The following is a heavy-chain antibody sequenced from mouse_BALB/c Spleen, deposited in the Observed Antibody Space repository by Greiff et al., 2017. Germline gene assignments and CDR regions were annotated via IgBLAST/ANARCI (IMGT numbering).Heavy chain of an antibody. Sequence: EVKVVESGPSLVKPSQTLSLTCSVTGDSITSGYWNWIRKFPGNKLEYMGYISYSGSTYYNPSLKSRISITRDTSKNQYYLQLNSVTTEDTATYYCARLFTTIVGWYFDVWGAGTTVTVSS. CDR3: ARLFTTIVGWYFDV. D-gene: IGHD1-1*01. CDR2: ISYSGST. J-gene: IGHJ1*01. CDR1: GDSITSGY. V-gene: IGHV3-8*02.